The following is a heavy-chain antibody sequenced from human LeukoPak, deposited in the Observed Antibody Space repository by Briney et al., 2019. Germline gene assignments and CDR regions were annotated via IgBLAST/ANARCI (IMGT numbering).Heavy chain of an antibody. Sequence: GGSLRLSCAASGFTFSTYSMNWVRQAPGKGLEWVSYISSSTSTIYYEDSVKGRFTISRDNAKNSLYLQMNSLRAEDTAVYYCAKVSPRGSIAARSRLDYWGQGTLVTVSS. CDR1: GFTFSTYS. CDR2: ISSSTSTI. V-gene: IGHV3-48*01. J-gene: IGHJ4*02. CDR3: AKVSPRGSIAARSRLDY. D-gene: IGHD6-6*01.